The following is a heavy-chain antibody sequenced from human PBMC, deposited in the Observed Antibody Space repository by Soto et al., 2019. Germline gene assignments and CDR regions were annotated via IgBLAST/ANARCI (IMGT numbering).Heavy chain of an antibody. V-gene: IGHV1-69*01. CDR2: VSPPFRTS. D-gene: IGHD3-10*01. CDR3: AIVLYYSTGRYSPYGMDV. Sequence: QVQLVQSGAEVKKPGSSVKVSCKTSGVSFNNNGIGWVRQAPGHGLEWMGGVSPPFRTSNYALKFQGRISITVDASTGKVKMELSRLSADDTLQYYCAIVLYYSTGRYSPYGMDVWGQWTTVTVSS. J-gene: IGHJ6*02. CDR1: GVSFNNNG.